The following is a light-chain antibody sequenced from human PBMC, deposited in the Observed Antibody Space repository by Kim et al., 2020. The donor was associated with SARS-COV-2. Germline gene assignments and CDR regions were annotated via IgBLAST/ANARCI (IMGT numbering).Light chain of an antibody. CDR2: NTN. V-gene: IGLV8-61*01. J-gene: IGLJ3*02. Sequence: QTVVTQESSFSVSPGGTVTLTCGLSSGSVSTSYYPSWYQQAPGQAPCTLIYNTNTRSSGVPDRFSGSILGNKAALTITGAQADDESDYYCVLYMGSGIWVFGGGTQLTVL. CDR1: SGSVSTSYY. CDR3: VLYMGSGIWV.